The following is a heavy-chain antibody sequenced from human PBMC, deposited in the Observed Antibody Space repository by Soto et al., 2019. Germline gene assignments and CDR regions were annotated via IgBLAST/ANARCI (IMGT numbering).Heavy chain of an antibody. CDR2: TRNKANSYTT. D-gene: IGHD6-19*01. CDR3: VRLGYSSGWYFDY. J-gene: IGHJ4*02. CDR1: GFTSSDHY. V-gene: IGHV3-72*01. Sequence: EVQLVESGGGLVQPGGSLRLSCAASGFTSSDHYMDWVRQAPGKGLEWVGRTRNKANSYTTEYAASGKCRFTISRDDSKNSLYLQMNSLKTEDTAVYYCVRLGYSSGWYFDYWGQGTLVTVSS.